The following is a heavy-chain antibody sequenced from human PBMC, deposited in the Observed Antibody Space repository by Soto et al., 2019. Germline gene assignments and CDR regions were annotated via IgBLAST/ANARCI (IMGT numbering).Heavy chain of an antibody. CDR1: GFIFTRYA. V-gene: IGHV3-23*01. D-gene: IGHD6-19*01. J-gene: IGHJ3*02. CDR2: ISGTAGKT. CDR3: AGRTVASSWTSDI. Sequence: LRLSCAASGFIFTRYAMAWVRQVPGKGLEWLAGISGTAGKTYYLDSVKGRFTISRDTSRNTVFLQMNSLRADDTAIYFCAGRTVASSWTSDIWGQGTMVTV.